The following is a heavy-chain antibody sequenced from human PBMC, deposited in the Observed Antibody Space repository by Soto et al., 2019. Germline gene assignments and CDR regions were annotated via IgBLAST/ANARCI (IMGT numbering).Heavy chain of an antibody. Sequence: GGSLRLSCAASGFTFSSYAMSWVRQAPGKGLEWVSAINGSGGSTYYADSVKGRFTISRDNSKHTLYLQMNRLRAEDTAVYYFAKDLATDTYYEGSGSYIPNWFDPWGQGTLVTVSS. D-gene: IGHD3-10*01. CDR3: AKDLATDTYYEGSGSYIPNWFDP. J-gene: IGHJ5*02. CDR1: GFTFSSYA. CDR2: INGSGGST. V-gene: IGHV3-23*01.